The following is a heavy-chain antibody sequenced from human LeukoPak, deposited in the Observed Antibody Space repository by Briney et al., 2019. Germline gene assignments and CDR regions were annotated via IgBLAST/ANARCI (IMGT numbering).Heavy chain of an antibody. J-gene: IGHJ4*02. D-gene: IGHD6-13*01. CDR3: AISLYSSSWGFFDY. CDR1: GYTFTSYG. V-gene: IGHV1-18*01. CDR2: ISAYNGNT. Sequence: ASVKVSCKASGYTFTSYGISWVRQAPGQGLEWMGWISAYNGNTNYAQKLQGRVTMTTDTSTSTAYMELRSLRSDDTAVYYCAISLYSSSWGFFDYWGQGTLVTVSS.